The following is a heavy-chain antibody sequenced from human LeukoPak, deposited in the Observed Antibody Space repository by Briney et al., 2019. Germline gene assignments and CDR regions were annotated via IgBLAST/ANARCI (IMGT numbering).Heavy chain of an antibody. CDR3: ARGAITMVRGVITDYGMDV. Sequence: GGSLRLSCAASGFTFSTYAMSWVRQAPGKGLEWVSAISGSGGSTYYADSVKGRFTISRDNSKNTLYLQMNSLRAEDTAVYYCARGAITMVRGVITDYGMDVWGQGTTVTVSS. CDR2: ISGSGGST. V-gene: IGHV3-23*01. CDR1: GFTFSTYA. D-gene: IGHD3-10*01. J-gene: IGHJ6*02.